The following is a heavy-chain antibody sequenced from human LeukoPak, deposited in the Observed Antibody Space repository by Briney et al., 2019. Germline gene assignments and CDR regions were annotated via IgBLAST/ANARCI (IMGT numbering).Heavy chain of an antibody. D-gene: IGHD1-26*01. CDR2: IYNTGGT. CDR1: GGSISSYY. V-gene: IGHV4-59*01. J-gene: IGHJ4*02. CDR3: ARIRGSYSL. Sequence: SETLSLTCTVSGGSISSYYWTWIRQPPGKGLEWIGHIYNTGGTNYNPSLNSRVTISIDTSKNQFSLRLSSVTAADTAIYFSARIRGSYSLWGQGTLVTVSS.